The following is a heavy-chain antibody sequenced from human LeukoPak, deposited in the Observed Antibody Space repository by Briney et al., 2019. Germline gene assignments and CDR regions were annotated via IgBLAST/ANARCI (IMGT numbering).Heavy chain of an antibody. CDR3: AKDQYDILTGTTYYFDY. V-gene: IGHV3-33*06. D-gene: IGHD3-9*01. CDR1: GFTFSSFG. J-gene: IGHJ4*02. Sequence: PGGSLRLSCAASGFTFSSFGMNWVRQAPGKGLEWEAVIWVDGTNKYYADSVKGRFTISRDNSKKTLYLQMNSLRAEDMAVYYCAKDQYDILTGTTYYFDYWGQGTLVTVSS. CDR2: IWVDGTNK.